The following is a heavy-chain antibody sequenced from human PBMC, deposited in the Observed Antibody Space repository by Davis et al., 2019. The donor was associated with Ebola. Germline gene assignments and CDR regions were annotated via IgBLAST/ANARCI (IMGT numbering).Heavy chain of an antibody. D-gene: IGHD6-13*01. V-gene: IGHV3-30*02. CDR2: IWFDGRNA. J-gene: IGHJ4*02. CDR1: GLTFSRYG. Sequence: GGFLRLSCVASGLTFSRYGMHWVRQTPGKGLEWVAFIWFDGRNAHYIDSVKGRFTISRDNSKNTLYLQMNSLRAEDTAVYYCAKDKSSSWYRGYFDYWGQGTLVTVSS. CDR3: AKDKSSSWYRGYFDY.